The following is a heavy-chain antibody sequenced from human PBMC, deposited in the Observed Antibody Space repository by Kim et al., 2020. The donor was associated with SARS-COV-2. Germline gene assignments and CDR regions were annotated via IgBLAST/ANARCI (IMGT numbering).Heavy chain of an antibody. CDR1: GFIFSDYA. D-gene: IGHD1-26*01. CDR3: APLGESELLA. V-gene: IGHV3-23*03. CDR2: LFSGGDTS. Sequence: GGSLRLSCVASGFIFSDYAMTWVRQAPGKGLEGVSVLFSGGDTSSYSDSVKGRFVISRDVSKSTLFLQMDNLRRDDTGIYYCAPLGESELLALGRGTLVT. J-gene: IGHJ5*02.